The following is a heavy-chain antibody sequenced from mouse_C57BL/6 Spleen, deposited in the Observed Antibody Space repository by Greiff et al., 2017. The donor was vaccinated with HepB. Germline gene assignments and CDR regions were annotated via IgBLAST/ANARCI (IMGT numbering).Heavy chain of an antibody. Sequence: DVKLQESGPELVKPGASVKIPCKASGYTFTDYNMDWVKQSHGKSLEWIGDINPNNGGTIYNQKFKGKATLTVDKSSSTAYMELRSLTSEDTAVYYGARRGYAYWYFDVWGTGTTVTVSS. J-gene: IGHJ1*03. CDR1: GYTFTDYN. D-gene: IGHD3-2*02. V-gene: IGHV1-18*01. CDR3: ARRGYAYWYFDV. CDR2: INPNNGGT.